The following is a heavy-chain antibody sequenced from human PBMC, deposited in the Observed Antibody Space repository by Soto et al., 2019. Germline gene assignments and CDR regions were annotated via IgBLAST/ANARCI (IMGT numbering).Heavy chain of an antibody. D-gene: IGHD3-10*01. CDR2: IYTGGNT. CDR3: ARDYYYGSGNCYRADYYHYGMDV. V-gene: IGHV3-53*01. CDR1: GFTVTSYY. J-gene: IGHJ6*02. Sequence: PGGSLRLSCAASGFTVTSYYMSWVRQAPGKGLEWVSLIYTGGNTNYADSVKGRFTISRDNSKNTLYLQMNSLRAEDTAVYYCARDYYYGSGNCYRADYYHYGMDVWGQGTTVTVSS.